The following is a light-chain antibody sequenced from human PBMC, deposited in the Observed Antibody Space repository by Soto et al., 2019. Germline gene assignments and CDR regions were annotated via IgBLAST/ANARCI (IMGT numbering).Light chain of an antibody. Sequence: DIQMTQFPSSVSASVGDRVSVTCRASQGISIWLAWYQQKPGKAPKLLIYAASSLQGGVPSRFSGSGSGTDFTLTISSLQPQDFATYYCQQTNTFPSTFGQGTRLHIK. CDR1: QGISIW. V-gene: IGKV1D-12*01. CDR2: AAS. CDR3: QQTNTFPST. J-gene: IGKJ5*01.